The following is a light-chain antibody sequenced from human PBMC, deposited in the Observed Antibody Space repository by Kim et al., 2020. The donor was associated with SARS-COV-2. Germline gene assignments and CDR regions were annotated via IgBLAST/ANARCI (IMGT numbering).Light chain of an antibody. CDR3: QQLNSYPWT. V-gene: IGKV1-9*01. J-gene: IGKJ1*01. CDR2: AAS. Sequence: ASVGDRVPITCRASQGISSYLAWYQQKPGKAPKLLIYAASTLQSGVPSRFSGSGSGTDFTLTISSLQPEDFATYYCQQLNSYPWTFGQGTKVDIK. CDR1: QGISSY.